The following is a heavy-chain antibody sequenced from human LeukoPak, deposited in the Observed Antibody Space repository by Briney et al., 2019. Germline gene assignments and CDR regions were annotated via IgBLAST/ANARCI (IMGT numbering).Heavy chain of an antibody. CDR2: MSPNSGDT. V-gene: IGHV1-8*01. CDR1: GYTFTSYD. Sequence: ASVKVSCKVSGYTFTSYDFNWVRLATGQRPEWMGWMSPNSGDTGYAQKFQDRVTMTRNTSISTAYMELSSLRSDDTAVYYCARGPPNWGYDYWGPGTLVTVSS. J-gene: IGHJ4*02. CDR3: ARGPPNWGYDY. D-gene: IGHD7-27*01.